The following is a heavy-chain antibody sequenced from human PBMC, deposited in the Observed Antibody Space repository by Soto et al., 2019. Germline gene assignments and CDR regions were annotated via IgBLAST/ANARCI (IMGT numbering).Heavy chain of an antibody. CDR1: GYTFTGYY. CDR3: ATVSSTSYYYYGMDV. CDR2: INPNSGGT. D-gene: IGHD2-2*01. J-gene: IGHJ6*02. V-gene: IGHV1-2*04. Sequence: ASVKVSCKASGYTFTGYYMHWVLQAPGQGLEWMGWINPNSGGTNYAQKFQGWVTMTRDTSISTAYMELSRLGSDDTAVYYCATVSSTSYYYYGMDVWGQGTTVTVSS.